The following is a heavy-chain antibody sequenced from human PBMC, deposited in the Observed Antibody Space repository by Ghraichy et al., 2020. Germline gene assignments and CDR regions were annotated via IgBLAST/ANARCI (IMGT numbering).Heavy chain of an antibody. Sequence: GGSLRLSCVASGFTFSGYSIHWVRLAPGKGLEWVSSISSSSNKIYYVDSVKGRFTISRDNAKHSLYLQMNNLRAEDTAVYYCAREGDNGLLWDYWGQGTPVTVSS. V-gene: IGHV3-21*01. J-gene: IGHJ4*02. CDR2: ISSSSNKI. CDR3: AREGDNGLLWDY. CDR1: GFTFSGYS. D-gene: IGHD3-10*01.